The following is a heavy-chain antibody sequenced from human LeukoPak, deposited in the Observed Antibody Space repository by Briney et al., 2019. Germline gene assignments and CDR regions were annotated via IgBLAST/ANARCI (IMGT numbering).Heavy chain of an antibody. Sequence: SETLSLTCTVSGGSISSYYWSWIRQPPGKGLEWIAYISDIGSINYNPSLRSRVTVSLDTSKNQFSLKLSSVTAADTAVYYCAGHHPRNTVDFWGQGTLVTVSS. CDR3: AGHHPRNTVDF. CDR1: GGSISSYY. V-gene: IGHV4-59*08. D-gene: IGHD2/OR15-2a*01. J-gene: IGHJ4*02. CDR2: ISDIGSI.